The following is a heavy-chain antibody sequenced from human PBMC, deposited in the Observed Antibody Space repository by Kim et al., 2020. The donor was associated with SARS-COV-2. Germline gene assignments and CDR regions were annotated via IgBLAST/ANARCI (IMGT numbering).Heavy chain of an antibody. V-gene: IGHV4-31*03. J-gene: IGHJ3*02. CDR1: GGSISSGGYY. Sequence: SETLSLTCTVSGGSISSGGYYWSWIRQHPGKGLEWIGYIYYSGSTYYNPSLKSRVTISVDTSKNQFSLKLSSVTAADTAVYYCASYVPNSGSYYSGAFDIWGQGTMVTVSS. CDR3: ASYVPNSGSYYSGAFDI. D-gene: IGHD1-26*01. CDR2: IYYSGST.